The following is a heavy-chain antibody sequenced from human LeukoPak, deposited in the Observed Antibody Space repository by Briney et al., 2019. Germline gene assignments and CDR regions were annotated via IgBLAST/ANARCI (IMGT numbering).Heavy chain of an antibody. J-gene: IGHJ3*02. CDR3: ARAVCSSTSCYSFGGDAFDI. V-gene: IGHV4-30-4*01. D-gene: IGHD2-2*01. Sequence: SETLSLTCTVSAGSISSYYWSWIRQPPGKGLEWIGYVYYSGSTYYNPSLKSRVTISVDTSKNQFSLKLSSVTAADTAVYYCARAVCSSTSCYSFGGDAFDIWGQGTMVTVSS. CDR2: VYYSGST. CDR1: AGSISSYY.